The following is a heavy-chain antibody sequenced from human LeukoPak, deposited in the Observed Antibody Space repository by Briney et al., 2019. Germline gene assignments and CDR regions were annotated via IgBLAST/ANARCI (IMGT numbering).Heavy chain of an antibody. CDR2: ISGSGGST. V-gene: IGHV3-23*01. Sequence: GGSLRLSCAASGFTFSSYAMSWVRQAPGKGLEWVSAISGSGGSTYYADSVKGRFTISRDNAKNSLYLQMNSLRAEDTAVYYCAKHIVVVPDAFDIWGQGTMVTVSS. J-gene: IGHJ3*02. CDR1: GFTFSSYA. D-gene: IGHD2-21*01. CDR3: AKHIVVVPDAFDI.